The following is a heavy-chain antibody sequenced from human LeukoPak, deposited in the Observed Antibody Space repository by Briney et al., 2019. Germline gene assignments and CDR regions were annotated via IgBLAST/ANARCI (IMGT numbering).Heavy chain of an antibody. Sequence: ASVKVSCKASGYTFTGYYMFWVRQAPGQGLEWMGWINPNSGATKYAQKFQGRVTLTRDTSIRTTYMELSSLRSDDTAVYYCARDERYCNGDNHYPDLGYRGQGTLVTVSS. D-gene: IGHD2-15*01. CDR1: GYTFTGYY. J-gene: IGHJ4*02. CDR2: INPNSGAT. CDR3: ARDERYCNGDNHYPDLGY. V-gene: IGHV1-2*02.